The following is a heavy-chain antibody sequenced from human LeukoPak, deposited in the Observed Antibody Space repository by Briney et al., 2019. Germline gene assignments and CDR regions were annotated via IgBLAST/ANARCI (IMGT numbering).Heavy chain of an antibody. D-gene: IGHD1-14*01. V-gene: IGHV3-49*04. Sequence: GGSLRLSCTGSGFTFGDHGMSWVRQAPGKGLEWVGFIRSKPYGGTTEYAASVKGRFAISRDDSKSIAYLQMNSLKTEDTGVYYCTKKPLSPHTMDVWGRGTTVTVSS. J-gene: IGHJ6*02. CDR3: TKKPLSPHTMDV. CDR2: IRSKPYGGTT. CDR1: GFTFGDHG.